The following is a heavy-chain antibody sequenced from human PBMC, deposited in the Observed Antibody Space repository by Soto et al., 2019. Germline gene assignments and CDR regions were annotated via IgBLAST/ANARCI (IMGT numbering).Heavy chain of an antibody. CDR2: INNDGSST. CDR1: GFTFSTSW. Sequence: EVQLVESGGGLVQPRGSLRLSCAASGFTFSTSWMHWVRQAPGKGLVWVSRINNDGSSTDYADSVKGRFTISRDNAKSTLYLQMNSLRAEDTAVYYCARYCTGGSCSHGFDYWGQGSLVTVSS. CDR3: ARYCTGGSCSHGFDY. D-gene: IGHD2-15*01. V-gene: IGHV3-74*01. J-gene: IGHJ4*02.